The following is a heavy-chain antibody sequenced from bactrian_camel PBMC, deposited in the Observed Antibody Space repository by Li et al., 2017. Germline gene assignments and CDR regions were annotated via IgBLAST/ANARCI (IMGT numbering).Heavy chain of an antibody. CDR1: GFTFGSYA. CDR2: IYDDGGTT. V-gene: IGHV3S40*01. CDR3: VTSFGRFGYEFKY. J-gene: IGHJ4*01. D-gene: IGHD1*01. Sequence: VQLVESGGDLVQPGGSLRLSCRASGFTFGSYAMSWVRQAPGKGLEWVSTIYDDGGTTYYADSVKGRFTISRDNAKNTVYLQMNSLKPEDTAMLYCVTSFGRFGYEFKYWGQGTQVTVS.